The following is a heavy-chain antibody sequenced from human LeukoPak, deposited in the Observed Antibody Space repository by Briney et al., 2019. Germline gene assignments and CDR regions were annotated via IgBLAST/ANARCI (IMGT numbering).Heavy chain of an antibody. CDR2: IHYSGSN. V-gene: IGHV4-31*03. J-gene: IGHJ4*02. CDR3: ARVIGYDQLDY. CDR1: GGSISSGDYY. D-gene: IGHD5-12*01. Sequence: SETLSLTCSVSGGSISSGDYYWSWIRQHPGKGLEWIGYIHYSGSNYYNPSLKSRVSISVSTSKNRFSLQLSSVTAADTAVYYCARVIGYDQLDYWGQGTLVTVPS.